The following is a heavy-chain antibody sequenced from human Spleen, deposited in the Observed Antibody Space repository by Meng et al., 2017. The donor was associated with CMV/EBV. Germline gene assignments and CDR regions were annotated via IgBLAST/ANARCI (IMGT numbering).Heavy chain of an antibody. Sequence: ASVKVSCKASGYTFIGYYMHWVRQAPGQGLEWMGWINPETGDSNYAQKFQGRVTMTRNTSISTAYMELSSLRSEDTAVYYCARDRITIFGVVSYYGMDVWGQGTTVTVSS. V-gene: IGHV1-2*02. J-gene: IGHJ6*02. CDR3: ARDRITIFGVVSYYGMDV. D-gene: IGHD3-3*01. CDR1: GYTFIGYY. CDR2: INPETGDS.